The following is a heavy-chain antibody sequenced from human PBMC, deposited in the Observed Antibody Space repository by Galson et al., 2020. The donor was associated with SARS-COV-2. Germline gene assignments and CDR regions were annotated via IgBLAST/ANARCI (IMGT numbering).Heavy chain of an antibody. CDR2: IGGDGYTT. CDR3: ARTDSTVVSDDYYYHMDV. Sequence: GGSLRLSCAASGFTFEDHAMHWVRLLPGKGLEWVSLIGGDGYTTKYIDSVKGRFIISRDNSKNSLYLQMNSLKTEDTALYYCARTDSTVVSDDYYYHMDVWGKGTTVTVSS. J-gene: IGHJ6*03. V-gene: IGHV3-43*02. CDR1: GFTFEDHA. D-gene: IGHD6-13*01.